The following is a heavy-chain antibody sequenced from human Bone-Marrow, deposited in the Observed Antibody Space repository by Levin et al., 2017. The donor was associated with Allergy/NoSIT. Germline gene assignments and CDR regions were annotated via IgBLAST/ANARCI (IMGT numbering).Heavy chain of an antibody. V-gene: IGHV3-7*03. CDR3: ARDTTVGGEA. Sequence: SCVASGFTFSDYWMTWVRQPLGKGLEWVANIKQDGGEKHYAESVKGRFTISRDNAKNSLFLQMNYLGTDDTAVYFCARDTTVGGEAWGQGTLVTVSS. CDR2: IKQDGGEK. D-gene: IGHD4-11*01. J-gene: IGHJ5*02. CDR1: GFTFSDYW.